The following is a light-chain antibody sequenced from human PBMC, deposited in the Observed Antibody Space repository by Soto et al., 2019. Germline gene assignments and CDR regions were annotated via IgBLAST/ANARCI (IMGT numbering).Light chain of an antibody. J-gene: IGKJ1*01. CDR1: QSVIRN. V-gene: IGKV3-15*01. CDR3: QQYNTWPRT. CDR2: GAS. Sequence: QSPATLSFSPVGRATLSCVASQSVIRNLAWYQQKPCQAPRLLIYGASTRAPGIPARFSGSGSGTEFTLTISSLQSEDFAVYYCQQYNTWPRTFGQGTKVDIK.